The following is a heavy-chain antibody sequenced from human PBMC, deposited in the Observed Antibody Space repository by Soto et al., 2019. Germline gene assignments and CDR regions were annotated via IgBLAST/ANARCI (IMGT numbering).Heavy chain of an antibody. CDR1: GFTFSSYG. V-gene: IGHV3-30*18. CDR2: ISYDGSNK. Sequence: QVQLVESGGGVVQPGRSLRLSCAASGFTFSSYGMHWVRQAPGKGLEWVAVISYDGSNKYYAASVKGRFTISRDNSKNTLYLQMNSLRAEDTAVYYCAKNRATVTYYMDVWGKGTTVTVSS. CDR3: AKNRATVTYYMDV. J-gene: IGHJ6*03. D-gene: IGHD4-17*01.